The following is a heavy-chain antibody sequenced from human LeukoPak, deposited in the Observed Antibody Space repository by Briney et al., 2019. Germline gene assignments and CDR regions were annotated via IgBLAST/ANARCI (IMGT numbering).Heavy chain of an antibody. D-gene: IGHD3-10*01. CDR1: GGSFSGYY. J-gene: IGHJ5*02. CDR3: ARGVYGSGSYGWFDP. Sequence: SETLSLTCAVYGGSFSGYYWSWIRQPPGKGLEWIGEINHSGSTNYNPSLKSRVTISVDTSKNQFSLKLSSVTAADTAVYYCARGVYGSGSYGWFDPRGQGTLVTVSS. CDR2: INHSGST. V-gene: IGHV4-34*01.